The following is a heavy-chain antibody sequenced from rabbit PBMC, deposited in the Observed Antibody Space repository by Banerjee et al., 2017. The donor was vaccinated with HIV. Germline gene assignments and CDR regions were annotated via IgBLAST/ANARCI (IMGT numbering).Heavy chain of an antibody. CDR1: GFDFSSNA. CDR2: IYAGSSGSA. V-gene: IGHV1S40*01. D-gene: IGHD1-1*01. Sequence: QSLEESGGDLVKPGASLTLTCTASGFDFSSNAICWVRQAPGKGLEWIGTIYAGSSGSAYYASWVNGRFTISKTSSTTVTLQMTSLTAADTATYFCARDRDDGGGSFVFDLWGPGTLVTVS. CDR3: ARDRDDGGGSFVFDL. J-gene: IGHJ4*01.